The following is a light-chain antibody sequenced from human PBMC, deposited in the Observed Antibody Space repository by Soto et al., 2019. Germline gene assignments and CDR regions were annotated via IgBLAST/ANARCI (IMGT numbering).Light chain of an antibody. Sequence: DIQMTQSPSSLSASVGDRVTITCRASQSISSYLNWYQQKPGKAPKLLIYAASSLQSVVPSMCSGSGAGTDFTLTISSLQPEYVATYYWQQSYSTPRTFGQGTKVDI. J-gene: IGKJ1*01. V-gene: IGKV1-39*01. CDR3: QQSYSTPRT. CDR2: AAS. CDR1: QSISSY.